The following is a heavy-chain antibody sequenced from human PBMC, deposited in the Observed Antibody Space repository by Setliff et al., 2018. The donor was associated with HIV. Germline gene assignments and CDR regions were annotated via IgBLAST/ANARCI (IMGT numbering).Heavy chain of an antibody. J-gene: IGHJ6*02. Sequence: PSETLSLTCTVSGGSISSGSYYWSWSRQPAGKGLECIRHIYTSGSTNYNPYLKSRVTISVDTSKNQFSLKLSSVTAADTAVYYCARDQGELLHYYYYGMDVWGQGTTVTVSS. CDR3: ARDQGELLHYYYYGMDV. V-gene: IGHV4-61*09. D-gene: IGHD1-26*01. CDR2: IYTSGST. CDR1: GGSISSGSYY.